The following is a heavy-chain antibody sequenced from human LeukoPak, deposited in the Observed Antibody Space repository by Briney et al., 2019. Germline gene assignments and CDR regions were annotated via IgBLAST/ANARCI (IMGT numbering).Heavy chain of an antibody. CDR3: AKEGYSSTWGDSDCDY. V-gene: IGHV1-69*04. Sequence: GASVRVSCKASLGTFSSYAISSVRQAPGQGLEWMGRIVPILCITNYAPNFHDRVTITTDEYPRTAYMELSSVRFAHTTVYFCAKEGYSSTWGDSDCDYWGQGTLVTVSS. J-gene: IGHJ4*02. CDR1: LGTFSSYA. CDR2: IVPILCIT. D-gene: IGHD6-13*01.